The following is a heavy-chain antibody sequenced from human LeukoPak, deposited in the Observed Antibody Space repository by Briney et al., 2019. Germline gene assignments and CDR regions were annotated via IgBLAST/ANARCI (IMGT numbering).Heavy chain of an antibody. CDR1: GGSISSGDYC. V-gene: IGHV4-30-4*08. Sequence: PSETLSLTCTVSGGSISSGDYCRSWIRQPPGKGLEWIGYIYYSGSTYYNPSLKSRVTISVDTSKNQFSLKLSSVTAADTAVYYCARGGSQEYSYGSFDYWGQGTLVTVSS. CDR2: IYYSGST. D-gene: IGHD5-18*01. J-gene: IGHJ4*02. CDR3: ARGGSQEYSYGSFDY.